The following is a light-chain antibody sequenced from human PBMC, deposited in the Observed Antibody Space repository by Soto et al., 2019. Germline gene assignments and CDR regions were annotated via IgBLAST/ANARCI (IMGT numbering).Light chain of an antibody. CDR1: QSVLYSANNENY. Sequence: DIVMTQSPASLAVSLGERATINCKSSQSVLYSANNENYLAWHQQTPGHPPKLLIYWASTRESGLPDRFSGSGSRTDFTLTISSLQAEDVALYYCQQYYTTPWAFGQGTKVDIK. V-gene: IGKV4-1*01. J-gene: IGKJ1*01. CDR3: QQYYTTPWA. CDR2: WAS.